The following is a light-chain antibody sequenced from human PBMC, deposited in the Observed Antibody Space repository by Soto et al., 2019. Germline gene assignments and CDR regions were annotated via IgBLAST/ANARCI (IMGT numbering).Light chain of an antibody. CDR3: QVWDSSSDLHVV. CDR2: YDS. Sequence: SYELTQPPSVSVAPGKMARITCGGNNIGSKSVHWYQQKPGQAPVLVIYYDSDRPSGIPERFSGSNSGNTATLTISRVEAGDEADYYCQVWDSSSDLHVVFGGGTKLTVL. J-gene: IGLJ2*01. CDR1: NIGSKS. V-gene: IGLV3-21*04.